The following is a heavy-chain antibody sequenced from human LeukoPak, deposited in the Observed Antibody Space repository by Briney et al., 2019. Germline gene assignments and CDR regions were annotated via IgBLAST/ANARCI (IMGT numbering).Heavy chain of an antibody. J-gene: IGHJ4*02. D-gene: IGHD5-18*01. CDR1: GYTFTSYD. CDR3: AGAPGGYSYGYDEGLDY. V-gene: IGHV1-8*01. Sequence: ASVKVSCKASGYTFTSYDINWVRQATGQGLEWMGWMNPNSGNTGYAQKFQGRVTMTRNTSISTAYMELSSLRSEDTAVYYCAGAPGGYSYGYDEGLDYWGQGTLVTVSS. CDR2: MNPNSGNT.